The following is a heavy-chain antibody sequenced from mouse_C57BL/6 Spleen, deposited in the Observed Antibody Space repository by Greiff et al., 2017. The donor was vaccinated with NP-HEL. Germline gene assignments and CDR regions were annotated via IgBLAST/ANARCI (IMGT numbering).Heavy chain of an antibody. V-gene: IGHV14-2*01. J-gene: IGHJ2*01. CDR3: AFITTVVAPFDY. CDR2: IDPADGET. CDR1: GFNIKDYY. Sequence: EVQLQQSGAELVKPGASVKLSCTASGFNIKDYYMHWVKQRTEQGLEWIGRIDPADGETKYAPKFQGKATITAATSSNTAYLQLSSLTSEDTAVYYCAFITTVVAPFDYWGQGTTLTVSS. D-gene: IGHD1-1*01.